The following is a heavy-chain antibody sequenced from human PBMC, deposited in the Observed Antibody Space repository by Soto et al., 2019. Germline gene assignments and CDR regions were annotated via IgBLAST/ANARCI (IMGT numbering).Heavy chain of an antibody. CDR3: ARGGVSTRTFDY. CDR2: IYPSDSDT. J-gene: IGHJ4*02. V-gene: IGHV5-51*01. D-gene: IGHD3-3*01. CDR1: GYNFAGYW. Sequence: PGESLKISCKGSGYNFAGYWIAWVRQMPGKGLELMGIIYPSDSDTRYRPSFQGQVTISADKSISSAYLQWSSLKASDTAMYYCARGGVSTRTFDYWGQGTPVTVSS.